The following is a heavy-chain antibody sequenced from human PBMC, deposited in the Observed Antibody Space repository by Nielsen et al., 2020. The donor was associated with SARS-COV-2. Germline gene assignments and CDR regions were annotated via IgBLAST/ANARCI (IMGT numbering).Heavy chain of an antibody. J-gene: IGHJ4*02. Sequence: GESLKISCAASGFTFSSFGMYWVRQAPGKGLEWVAVASRDGNTIYYGDSVKGRFTISRDNSKNTCYLQMNSLRAEDTAVYYCAREGLGDTAMGALDYWGQGTLVTVSS. CDR3: AREGLGDTAMGALDY. CDR1: GFTFSSFG. CDR2: ASRDGNTI. D-gene: IGHD5-18*01. V-gene: IGHV3-30*03.